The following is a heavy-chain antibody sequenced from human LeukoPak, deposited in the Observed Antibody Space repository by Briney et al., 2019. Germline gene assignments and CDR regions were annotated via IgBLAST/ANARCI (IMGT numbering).Heavy chain of an antibody. J-gene: IGHJ6*02. Sequence: SETLSLTCAVSGGSISSGGYSWSWIRQPPGKGLEWIGYIYHSGSTYYNPSLKSRVTISVDRSKNQFSLKLSSVTAADTAVYYCARDYYDSSGHYCYYGMDVWGQGTTVTVSS. CDR3: ARDYYDSSGHYCYYGMDV. CDR1: GGSISSGGYS. CDR2: IYHSGST. D-gene: IGHD3-22*01. V-gene: IGHV4-30-2*01.